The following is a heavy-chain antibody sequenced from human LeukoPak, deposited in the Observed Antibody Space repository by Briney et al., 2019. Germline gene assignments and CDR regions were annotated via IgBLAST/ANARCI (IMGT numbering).Heavy chain of an antibody. D-gene: IGHD1-14*01. J-gene: IGHJ4*02. CDR1: GYTLCRYA. CDR3: ARDRSNRYFDY. CDR2: ISDDGSNK. Sequence: PGGSLRLSCAASGYTLCRYAMYWVRQAPGKGLEWVAVISDDGSNKYHADSVKGRFSMYRDNSKNTLYLQMVCLRAEDTAVYYCARDRSNRYFDYWGQGTLVTVSS. V-gene: IGHV3-30*04.